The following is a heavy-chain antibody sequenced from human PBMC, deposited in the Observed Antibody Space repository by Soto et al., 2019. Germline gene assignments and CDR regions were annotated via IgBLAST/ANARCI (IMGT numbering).Heavy chain of an antibody. D-gene: IGHD6-13*01. V-gene: IGHV5-51*01. CDR2: IYPGDSDT. CDR3: ARQAAAGQRPYYYMDV. CDR1: GYSFTSYW. J-gene: IGHJ6*03. Sequence: GESLKISCKGSGYSFTSYWIGWVRQMPGKGLEWMGIIYPGDSDTRYSPSFQGQVTISADKSISTAYLQWSSLKASDTAMYYCARQAAAGQRPYYYMDVWGKGTTVTVSS.